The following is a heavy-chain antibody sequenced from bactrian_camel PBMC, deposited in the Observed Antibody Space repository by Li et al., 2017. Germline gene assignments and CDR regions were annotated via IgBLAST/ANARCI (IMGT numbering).Heavy chain of an antibody. D-gene: IGHD4*01. Sequence: HVQLVESGGGSVQPGGSLRLSCAGSGYAIRNGCLGWFRQVSGKERDWVASIDSHGTTSYTDSVKGRFTISQDDATNTLYLQMNSLKPEDTATYYCAAGTESRSRCTRLPPREADFGVWGQGTQVTVS. J-gene: IGHJ6*01. CDR2: IDSHGTT. CDR1: GYAIRNGC. CDR3: AAGTESRSRCTRLPPREADFGV. V-gene: IGHV3S53*01.